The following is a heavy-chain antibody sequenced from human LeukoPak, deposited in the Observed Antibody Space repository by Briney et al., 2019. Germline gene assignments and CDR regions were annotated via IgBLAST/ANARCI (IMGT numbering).Heavy chain of an antibody. CDR3: ARTWRGKFDY. J-gene: IGHJ4*02. CDR2: IYSGGST. Sequence: GGSLRLSCAASGFTVSSNSMTWVRQAPGKALQWVSVIYSGGSTYYADSVKGRFTISRDNSKNTLYLQMNNLRAEDTAVYYCARTWRGKFDYWGQGTLVTASS. CDR1: GFTVSSNS. V-gene: IGHV3-66*01. D-gene: IGHD3-10*01.